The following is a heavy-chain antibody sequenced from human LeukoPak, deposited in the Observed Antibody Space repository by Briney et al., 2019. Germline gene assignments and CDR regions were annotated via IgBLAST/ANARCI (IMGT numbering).Heavy chain of an antibody. CDR2: ISYDGSDK. V-gene: IGHV3-30*03. D-gene: IGHD3-10*01. J-gene: IGHJ4*02. Sequence: PGGSLRLSCAASGFTFRNYGMQWVRQTPGKVLEWVTLISYDGSDKYYADSVKGRFSISRDNSKNTLYLQMNSLRAEDTAVYYCASLRSGSGTFYNDYWGQGTLVAVSS. CDR1: GFTFRNYG. CDR3: ASLRSGSGTFYNDY.